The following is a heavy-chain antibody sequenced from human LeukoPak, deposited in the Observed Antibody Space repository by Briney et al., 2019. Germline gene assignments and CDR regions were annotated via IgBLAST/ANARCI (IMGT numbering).Heavy chain of an antibody. CDR1: GGSFSGYY. Sequence: SETLSLTCAVYGGSFSGYYWSWIRQPPGKGLEWIGEINHSGSTNYNPSLKSRVTKSVDTSKNQFSLKLSSVTAADTAVYYCARKGYSRTYYFDYWGQGTLVTVSS. CDR3: ARKGYSRTYYFDY. J-gene: IGHJ4*02. CDR2: INHSGST. V-gene: IGHV4-34*01. D-gene: IGHD6-13*01.